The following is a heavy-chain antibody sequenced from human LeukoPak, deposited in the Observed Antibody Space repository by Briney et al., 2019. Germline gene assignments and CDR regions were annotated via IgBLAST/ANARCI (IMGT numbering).Heavy chain of an antibody. V-gene: IGHV4-39*01. CDR1: GGSISSRSHY. J-gene: IGHJ4*02. CDR2: IYYSGTT. CDR3: ARRNDYDFWSGNQYYFDY. Sequence: PSETLSLTCSVSGGSISSRSHYWGWIRQSPGKGLEWIGTIYYSGTTFYNPSPQSRVSISVDTSRNQFSLRLNSVTAADTAVYYCARRNDYDFWSGNQYYFDYWGQGTLVTVSS. D-gene: IGHD3-3*01.